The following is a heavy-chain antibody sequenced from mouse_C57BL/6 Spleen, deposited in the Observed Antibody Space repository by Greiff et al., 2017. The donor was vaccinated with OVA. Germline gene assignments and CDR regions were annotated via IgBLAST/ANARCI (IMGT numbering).Heavy chain of an antibody. D-gene: IGHD3-2*02. V-gene: IGHV2-5*01. CDR2: IWRGGST. J-gene: IGHJ1*03. CDR1: GFSLTSYG. CDR3: AKTDSSGYRWYFDV. Sequence: QVQLKESGPGLVQPSQSLSITCTVSGFSLTSYGVHWVRQSPGKGLEWLGVIWRGGSTDYNAAFMSRLSITKDNSKSQVFFKMNSLQADDTAIYYCAKTDSSGYRWYFDVWGTGTTVTVSS.